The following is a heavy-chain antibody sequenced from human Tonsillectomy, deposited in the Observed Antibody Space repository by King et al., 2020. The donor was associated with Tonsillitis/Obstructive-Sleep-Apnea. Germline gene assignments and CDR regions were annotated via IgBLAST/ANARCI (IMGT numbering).Heavy chain of an antibody. CDR1: GGSFSGYY. CDR2: INHSGSS. CDR3: ARSTMVGVLITPLYFDY. Sequence: HVQLQQWGAGLLKPSETLSLTCAVYGGSFSGYYWSWIRQPPGKGLEWIGKINHSGSSNYSASLKSRVTISVDTAQNQFSLNLSSVTAADAAVYYCARSTMVGVLITPLYFDYCGQGTLVTVSS. V-gene: IGHV4-34*01. D-gene: IGHD3-3*01. J-gene: IGHJ4*02.